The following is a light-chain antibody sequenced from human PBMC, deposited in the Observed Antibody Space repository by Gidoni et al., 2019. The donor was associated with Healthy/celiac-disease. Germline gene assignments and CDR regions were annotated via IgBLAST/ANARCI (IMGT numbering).Light chain of an antibody. CDR3: QQSYSTPQT. J-gene: IGKJ2*01. CDR2: ATS. CDR1: QSIISY. V-gene: IGKV1-39*01. Sequence: DLQMTLSPSSLSASVGDRVTITCRASQSIISYLNCYQQKPGKAPKLRIYATSSFQSGVPSRFSGSGTGTDFTLTISSLQPEDFATYYCQQSYSTPQTFGQGTKLEIK.